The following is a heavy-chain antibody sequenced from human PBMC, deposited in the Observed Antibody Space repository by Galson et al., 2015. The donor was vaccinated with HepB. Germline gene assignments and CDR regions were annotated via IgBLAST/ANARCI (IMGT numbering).Heavy chain of an antibody. CDR1: GGTFSSYA. Sequence: SVKVSCKASGGTFSSYAISWVRQAPGQGLEWMGRIIPILGIANYAQKFQGRVTITADKSTSTAYMELSSLRSEDTAVYYCARDLKTLFRFDPWGQGTLVTVSS. V-gene: IGHV1-69*04. J-gene: IGHJ5*02. CDR2: IIPILGIA. CDR3: ARDLKTLFRFDP. D-gene: IGHD3-3*01.